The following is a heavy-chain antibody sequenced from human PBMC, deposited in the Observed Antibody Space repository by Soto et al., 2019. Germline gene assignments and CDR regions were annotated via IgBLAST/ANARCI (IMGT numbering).Heavy chain of an antibody. CDR3: AREAISLTYYYGMDV. D-gene: IGHD3-3*01. CDR2: IYYIGST. Sequence: SSQTLSLTCTVSDGSVSSGSYYWSWIRQPPGKGLEWIGYIYYIGSTNYNPSLKSRVTISVDTSKNQFSLKLSSVTAADTAVYYCAREAISLTYYYGMDVWGQGTTVTVSS. J-gene: IGHJ6*02. CDR1: DGSVSSGSYY. V-gene: IGHV4-61*01.